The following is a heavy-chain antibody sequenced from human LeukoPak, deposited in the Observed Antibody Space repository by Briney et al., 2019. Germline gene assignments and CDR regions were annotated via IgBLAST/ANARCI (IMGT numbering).Heavy chain of an antibody. D-gene: IGHD3-22*01. J-gene: IGHJ4*02. Sequence: GRSLRLSCAASGFTFSSYAMHWVRQAPGKGLEWVAVISYDGSNKYYADSVKGRFTISRDNSKNTLYLQMNSLRAEDTAVYYCARLNDSSGGFDYWGQGTLVTVSS. CDR1: GFTFSSYA. CDR3: ARLNDSSGGFDY. V-gene: IGHV3-30-3*01. CDR2: ISYDGSNK.